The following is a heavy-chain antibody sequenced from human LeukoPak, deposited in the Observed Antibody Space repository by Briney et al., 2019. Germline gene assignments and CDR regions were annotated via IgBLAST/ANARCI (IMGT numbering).Heavy chain of an antibody. CDR1: GFTFSSYA. V-gene: IGHV3-30-3*01. J-gene: IGHJ4*02. D-gene: IGHD2-21*02. CDR2: VSYDGSNK. Sequence: GGSLRLSCAASGFTFSSYAMHWVRQAPGKGLEWVAVVSYDGSNKYYADSVKGRFTISRDNSKNTLYLQMNSLRAEDTAVYYCSRLCIPDTCYLGVRGDYWGQGSLVTVSS. CDR3: SRLCIPDTCYLGVRGDY.